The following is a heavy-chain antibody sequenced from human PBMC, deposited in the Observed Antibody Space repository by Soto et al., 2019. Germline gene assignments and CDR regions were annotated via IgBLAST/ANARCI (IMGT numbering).Heavy chain of an antibody. CDR2: ISYDGSNK. CDR3: ARDGGRNGYNELPRGYFDY. V-gene: IGHV3-30-3*01. J-gene: IGHJ4*02. CDR1: GFTFSSYA. Sequence: QVQLVESGGGVVQPGRSLRLSCAASGFTFSSYAMHWVRQAPGKGLEWVAVISYDGSNKYYADSVKGRFTISRDNSKNTLYLQMNSLRAEDTAVYYCARDGGRNGYNELPRGYFDYWGQGTLVTVSS. D-gene: IGHD5-12*01.